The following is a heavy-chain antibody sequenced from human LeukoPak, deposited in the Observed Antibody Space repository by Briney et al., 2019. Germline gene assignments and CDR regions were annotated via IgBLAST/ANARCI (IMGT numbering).Heavy chain of an antibody. V-gene: IGHV3-30*18. CDR3: AKDQMNHGDYYYGMDV. Sequence: GGSLRLSCAASGFTFSSYTMSWVRQAPGKGLEWVAVISYDGRNKYYADSVKGRFTISRDNSKNTLYLQMNSLRAEDTAVYYCAKDQMNHGDYYYGMDVWDQGTTVTVSS. D-gene: IGHD4-17*01. CDR1: GFTFSSYT. CDR2: ISYDGRNK. J-gene: IGHJ6*02.